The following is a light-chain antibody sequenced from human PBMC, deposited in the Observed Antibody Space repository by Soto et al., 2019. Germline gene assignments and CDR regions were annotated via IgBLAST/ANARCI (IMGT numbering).Light chain of an antibody. CDR2: AAS. J-gene: IGKJ1*01. V-gene: IGKV1-17*01. CDR3: QQYNSYRWT. CDR1: QSISNH. Sequence: DIQMTQSPSSLSASVEDRVIITCRASQSISNHLNWYQQKPGKATKLLIYAASNLQSGVPSRFSGSGSGTEFTLTISSLQPDEFATYYCQQYNSYRWTFGQGNKVDIK.